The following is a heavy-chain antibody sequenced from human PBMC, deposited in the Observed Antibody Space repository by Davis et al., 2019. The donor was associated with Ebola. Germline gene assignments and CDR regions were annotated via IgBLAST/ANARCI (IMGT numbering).Heavy chain of an antibody. D-gene: IGHD3-16*01. CDR3: ARGGGDYYGMDV. V-gene: IGHV3-48*02. CDR2: ISSGSSTI. CDR1: GFTFSSYS. J-gene: IGHJ6*02. Sequence: GESLKISCAASGFTFSSYSMNWVRQAPGKGLEWVSYISSGSSTINYADSVKGRFTISRDNAKNSLYLQVNSLRDEDTAVYYCARGGGDYYGMDVWGQGTTVTVSS.